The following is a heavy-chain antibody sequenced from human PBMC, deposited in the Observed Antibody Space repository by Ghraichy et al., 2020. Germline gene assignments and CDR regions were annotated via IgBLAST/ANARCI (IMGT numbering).Heavy chain of an antibody. V-gene: IGHV3-53*01. CDR1: GFTVSSNY. J-gene: IGHJ4*02. CDR2: IYSGGST. CDR3: ARAGGSPWIQLWFD. Sequence: LSLTCAASGFTVSSNYMSWVRQAPGKGLEWVSVIYSGGSTYYADSVKGRFTISRDNSKNTLYLQMNSLRAEDTAVYYCARAGGSPWIQLWFDWGQGTLVTVSS. D-gene: IGHD5-18*01.